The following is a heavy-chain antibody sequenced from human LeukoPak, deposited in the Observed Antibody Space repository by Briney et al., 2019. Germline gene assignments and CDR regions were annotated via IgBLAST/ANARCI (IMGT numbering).Heavy chain of an antibody. CDR2: ISGSGYST. J-gene: IGHJ4*02. CDR1: AFTFSSYA. D-gene: IGHD6-13*01. V-gene: IGHV3-23*01. CDR3: AKLAAVGTVY. Sequence: AGGSLRLSCAASAFTFSSYAMSWVRQAPVKGLEWVSAISGSGYSTNYADSVKGRFTISRDNSKNTLYLQMNSLRAEDTAVYYCAKLAAVGTVYWGQGTLVTVSS.